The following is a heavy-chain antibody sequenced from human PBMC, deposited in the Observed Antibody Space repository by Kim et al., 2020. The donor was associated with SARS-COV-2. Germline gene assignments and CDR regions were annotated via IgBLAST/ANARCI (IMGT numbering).Heavy chain of an antibody. CDR1: SHIFTNYA. CDR2: INTNTWNP. Sequence: ASVKVSCKAPSHIFTNYAVNGVRQAPGQGLEWMGWINTNTWNPTYARGFTGRFVFSLDTSVSTADLQISSLKAEDTAVYYFVRDPCVSSGFPSWSFDLWGRDTLVTVSS. V-gene: IGHV7-4-1*02. D-gene: IGHD3-22*01. J-gene: IGHJ2*01. CDR3: VRDPCVSSGFPSWSFDL.